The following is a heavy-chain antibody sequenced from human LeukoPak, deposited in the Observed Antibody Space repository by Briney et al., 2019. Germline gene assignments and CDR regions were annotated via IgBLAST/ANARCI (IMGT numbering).Heavy chain of an antibody. Sequence: GASVKVSCKASGYTFTSYGISWVQQAPGQGLEWMGWISAYNGNTNYAQKLQGRVTMTTDTSTSTAYMELRSLRSDDTAVYYCARVHYDILTGYLEGRFDDYWGQGTLVTVSS. D-gene: IGHD3-9*01. CDR1: GYTFTSYG. J-gene: IGHJ4*02. CDR2: ISAYNGNT. CDR3: ARVHYDILTGYLEGRFDDY. V-gene: IGHV1-18*01.